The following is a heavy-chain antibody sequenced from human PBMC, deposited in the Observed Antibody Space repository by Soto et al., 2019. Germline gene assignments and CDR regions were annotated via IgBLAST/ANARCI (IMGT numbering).Heavy chain of an antibody. CDR3: ARDLGGGYCSGGSCEKRGGYNWFDP. CDR2: INPNSGGT. J-gene: IGHJ5*02. V-gene: IGHV1-2*04. Sequence: ASVKVSCKASGYTFTGYYMHWVRQAPGQGLEWMGWINPNSGGTNYAQKFQGWVTMTRDTSISTAYMELSRLRSDDTAVYYCARDLGGGYCSGGSCEKRGGYNWFDPWGQGTLVTVSS. CDR1: GYTFTGYY. D-gene: IGHD2-15*01.